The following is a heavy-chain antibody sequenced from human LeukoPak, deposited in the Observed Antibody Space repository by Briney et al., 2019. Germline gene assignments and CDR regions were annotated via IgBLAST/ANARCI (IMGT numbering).Heavy chain of an antibody. Sequence: GGSLRLSCVASGFTFSTYGMSWVRQAPGKGLEWVSAITGSGGSTYYADSVKGRFTISRDNSKNTLYLQINSLRVEDTAVYYCARDQLGAVLYFDYWGQGTLVTVSS. D-gene: IGHD1-1*01. CDR2: ITGSGGST. CDR3: ARDQLGAVLYFDY. J-gene: IGHJ4*02. V-gene: IGHV3-23*01. CDR1: GFTFSTYG.